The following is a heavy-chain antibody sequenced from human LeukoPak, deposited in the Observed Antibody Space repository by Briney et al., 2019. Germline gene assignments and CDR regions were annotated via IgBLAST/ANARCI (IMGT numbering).Heavy chain of an antibody. CDR3: ASLYSSSWYGGGY. CDR1: GFTFSTYE. V-gene: IGHV3-48*03. J-gene: IGHJ1*01. Sequence: PGGSLRLSCAVSGFTFSTYEMNWVRQAPGKGLEWVSYISRSGDTMYYADSVKGRFSISRDNAKNSLYLQMNSLRAEDTAVYYCASLYSSSWYGGGYWGQGTLVTVSP. CDR2: ISRSGDTM. D-gene: IGHD6-13*01.